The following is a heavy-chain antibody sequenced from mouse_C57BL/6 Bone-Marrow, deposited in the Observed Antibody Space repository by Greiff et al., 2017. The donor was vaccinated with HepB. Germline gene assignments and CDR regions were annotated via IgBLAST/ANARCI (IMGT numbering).Heavy chain of an antibody. V-gene: IGHV1-19*01. J-gene: IGHJ4*01. CDR3: ARITTVVARDAMDY. CDR1: GYTFTDYY. CDR2: INPYNGGT. Sequence: VQLQQSGPVLVKPGASVKMSCKASGYTFTDYYMNWVKQSHGKSLEWIGVINPYNGGTSYNQKFKGKATLTVDKSSSTAYMEINSLTSEDSAVYYCARITTVVARDAMDYWGQGTSVTVSS. D-gene: IGHD1-1*01.